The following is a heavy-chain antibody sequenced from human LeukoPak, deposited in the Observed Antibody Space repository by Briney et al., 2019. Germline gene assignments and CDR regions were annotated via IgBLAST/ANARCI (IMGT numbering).Heavy chain of an antibody. D-gene: IGHD3-10*01. Sequence: GGSLRLSCAASGFTVNRNYMIWVRQAPGKGLECVSVIYSGGTTWYADSVKGRFTISRGTNTLYLQMNSLRAEDTAVYYCARKSDSLLVREGDCWGQGTLVTVSS. CDR1: GFTVNRNY. CDR3: ARKSDSLLVREGDC. V-gene: IGHV3-66*01. CDR2: IYSGGTT. J-gene: IGHJ4*02.